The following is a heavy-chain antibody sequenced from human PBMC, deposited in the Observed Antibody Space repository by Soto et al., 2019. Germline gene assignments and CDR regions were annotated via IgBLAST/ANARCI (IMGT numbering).Heavy chain of an antibody. Sequence: PGGSLRLSCAASGFTFSSYAMHWVRQAPGKGLEWVAVISYDGSNKYYADSVKGRFTISRDNSKNTLYLQMNSLRAEDTAVYYCARGSLGSGIANYYYGMDVWGQGTTVTVSS. CDR2: ISYDGSNK. D-gene: IGHD3-10*01. J-gene: IGHJ6*02. CDR3: ARGSLGSGIANYYYGMDV. CDR1: GFTFSSYA. V-gene: IGHV3-30-3*01.